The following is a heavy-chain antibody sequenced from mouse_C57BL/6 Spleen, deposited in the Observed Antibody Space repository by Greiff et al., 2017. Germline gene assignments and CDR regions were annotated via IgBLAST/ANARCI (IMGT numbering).Heavy chain of an antibody. CDR1: GFNIKNTY. J-gene: IGHJ4*01. D-gene: IGHD2-13*01. V-gene: IGHV14-3*01. Sequence: VQLQQSVAELVRPGASVKLSCTASGFNIKNTYMHWVKQRPEQGLEWIGRIDPANGNTKYAPKFQGKATITAATSSNTAYLQLSSQTSEDTANYYGARGGYGDYFYAMDYWGQGTSVTVSS. CDR3: ARGGYGDYFYAMDY. CDR2: IDPANGNT.